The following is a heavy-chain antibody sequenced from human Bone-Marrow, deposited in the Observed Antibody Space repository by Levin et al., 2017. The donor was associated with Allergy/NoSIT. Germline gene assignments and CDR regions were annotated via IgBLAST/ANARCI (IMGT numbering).Heavy chain of an antibody. J-gene: IGHJ4*02. CDR1: GFTFSSYA. Sequence: PGGSLRLSCVASGFTFSSYAMSWVRQAPGKGLDWVSAISGSGTSTYYADSVKGRFTISRDNSMTTLYLQMNSLRAEDTAVYYCAKGAGWVAGAVALIWGQGTLVTVSS. CDR2: ISGSGTST. D-gene: IGHD6-19*01. CDR3: AKGAGWVAGAVALI. V-gene: IGHV3-23*01.